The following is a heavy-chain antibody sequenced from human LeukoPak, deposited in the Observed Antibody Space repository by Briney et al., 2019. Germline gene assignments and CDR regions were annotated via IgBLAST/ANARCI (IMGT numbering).Heavy chain of an antibody. Sequence: PSETLSLTCTVSGGSISSGGYYWSWIRQHPGKGLEWIGYIYYSGSTYYNPSLKSRVTISVDTSKNQFSLKLSSVTAADTAVYYCAIRWFGELEGPPDYWGQGTLVTVSS. D-gene: IGHD3-10*01. J-gene: IGHJ4*02. CDR1: GGSISSGGYY. CDR2: IYYSGST. CDR3: AIRWFGELEGPPDY. V-gene: IGHV4-31*03.